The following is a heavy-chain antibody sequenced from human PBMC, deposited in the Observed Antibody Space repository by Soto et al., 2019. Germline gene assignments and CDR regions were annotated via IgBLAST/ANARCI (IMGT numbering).Heavy chain of an antibody. Sequence: ASVKVSCKASGYTFTSYDINWVRQATGQGLEWMGWMNPNSGNTGYAQKFQGRVTMTRNTSISTAYMELSSLRSEDTAVYYCARAPRRIAAAVFDYWGQGTLVTVSA. V-gene: IGHV1-8*01. CDR3: ARAPRRIAAAVFDY. CDR1: GYTFTSYD. CDR2: MNPNSGNT. J-gene: IGHJ4*02. D-gene: IGHD6-13*01.